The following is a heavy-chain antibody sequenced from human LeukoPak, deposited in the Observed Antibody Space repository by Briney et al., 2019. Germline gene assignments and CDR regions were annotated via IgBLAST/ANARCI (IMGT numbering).Heavy chain of an antibody. V-gene: IGHV3-30*18. CDR1: GFRLRNHD. Sequence: PGGSLRLSCTASGFRLRNHDMYWVRQAPGKGLEWVALTSHDGSQQYSVDSVKGRFTISRDNSKNTFYLHMESLRPEDTATYYCAKDLRDVILLPTSSGRWGVDLWGQGTTVIVSS. J-gene: IGHJ6*02. CDR2: TSHDGSQQ. CDR3: AKDLRDVILLPTSSGRWGVDL. D-gene: IGHD3-16*02.